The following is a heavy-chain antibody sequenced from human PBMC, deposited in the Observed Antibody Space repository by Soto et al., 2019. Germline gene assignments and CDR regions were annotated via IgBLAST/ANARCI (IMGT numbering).Heavy chain of an antibody. J-gene: IGHJ6*02. Sequence: QVQLVQSGAEVKKPGSSVKVSCKASGGTFSSYAISWVRQAPGQGLEWMGGIIPIFGTANYAQKFQGRVTITADESTSTAYMELSSLRSEETAVYYCARDSKGYCSGGSGYAGDEYYYYGMDVWRQGTTVTVSS. CDR2: IIPIFGTA. V-gene: IGHV1-69*12. CDR3: ARDSKGYCSGGSGYAGDEYYYYGMDV. D-gene: IGHD2-15*01. CDR1: GGTFSSYA.